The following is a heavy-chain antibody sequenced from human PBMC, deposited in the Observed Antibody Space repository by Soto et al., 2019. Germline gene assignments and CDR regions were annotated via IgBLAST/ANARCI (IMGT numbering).Heavy chain of an antibody. V-gene: IGHV4-4*07. J-gene: IGHJ6*02. Sequence: SETLSLTCTVSGGSISSYYWSWIRQPAGKXLEWIGRIYTSGSTNYNPSLKSRVTMSVDTSKNQFSLKLSSVTAADTAVYYCARDCIAVAADAYYYYYGMDVWGQGTTVTVSS. CDR2: IYTSGST. D-gene: IGHD6-19*01. CDR1: GGSISSYY. CDR3: ARDCIAVAADAYYYYYGMDV.